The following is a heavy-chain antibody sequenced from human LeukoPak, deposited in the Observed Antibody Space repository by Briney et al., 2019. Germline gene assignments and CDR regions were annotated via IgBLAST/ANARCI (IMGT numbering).Heavy chain of an antibody. CDR2: IYTTGT. J-gene: IGHJ4*02. CDR3: ARGGGTTDGGIDS. D-gene: IGHD1/OR15-1a*01. V-gene: IGHV4-4*07. CDR1: GGSFIGYY. Sequence: SETLSLTCTISGGSFIGYYWSWIRQPAGKALEWIGRIYTTGTNYDPSLKSRVATSVDTSKNKFSLKLSSVTAADTAVYYCARGGGTTDGGIDSWGQGTLVTVSS.